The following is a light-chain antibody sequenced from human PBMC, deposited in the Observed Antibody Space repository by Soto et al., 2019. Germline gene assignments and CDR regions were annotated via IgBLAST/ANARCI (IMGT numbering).Light chain of an antibody. Sequence: IVFTQSPCTLSLSPGERATLSCRASQSVSSIYLAWYQQKPGQAPKVLIYRASSRATGIPDRFSGSGSGTDFTLTISRLEPEDFAVYYCQQRSNWPPTFCQRGKVDFK. J-gene: IGKJ1*01. CDR2: RAS. CDR3: QQRSNWPPT. V-gene: IGKV3D-20*02. CDR1: QSVSSIY.